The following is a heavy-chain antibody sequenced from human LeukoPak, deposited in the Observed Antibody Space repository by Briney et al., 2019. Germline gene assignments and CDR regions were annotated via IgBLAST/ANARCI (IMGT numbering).Heavy chain of an antibody. CDR3: ARGTRGYSYGYVGGYYFDY. CDR2: ISSSSSYI. J-gene: IGHJ4*02. D-gene: IGHD5-18*01. CDR1: GFTFSSYS. V-gene: IGHV3-21*01. Sequence: GGSLRLSCAASGFTFSSYSMNWVRQAPGKGLEWVSSISSSSSYIYYADSVKGRFTISRDNAKNSLYLQMNSLRAENTAVYYCARGTRGYSYGYVGGYYFDYWGQGTLVTVSS.